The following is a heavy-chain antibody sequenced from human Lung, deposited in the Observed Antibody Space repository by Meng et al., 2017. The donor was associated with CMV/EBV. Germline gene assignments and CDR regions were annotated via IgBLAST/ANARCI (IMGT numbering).Heavy chain of an antibody. CDR2: ISTYNDNT. CDR3: ARYCSRTTCSNYYNATDV. D-gene: IGHD2-2*01. J-gene: IGHJ6*02. CDR1: GYTFTSYD. Sequence: ASVKVSCKASGYTFTSYDITWVRQAPGKGLEWMGWISTYNDNTNYAQKLQGRVTVTTDTSTSTAYMELRSLTSDDTAVYYCARYCSRTTCSNYYNATDVWGQGTTVTVSS. V-gene: IGHV1-18*01.